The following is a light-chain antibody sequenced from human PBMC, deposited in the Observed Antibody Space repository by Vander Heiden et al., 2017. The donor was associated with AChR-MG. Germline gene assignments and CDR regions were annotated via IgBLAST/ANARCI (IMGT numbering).Light chain of an antibody. Sequence: DTVMTQSPDPLAVSLGERATINCKSSQSVLYSSNNKNYLAWYQQKPGQPPKLLIYWASTRESGVPDRFSGSGSGTDFTLTISSLQAEDVAVYYCQQYYSTPLTFGGGTKVEIK. J-gene: IGKJ4*01. CDR2: WAS. CDR3: QQYYSTPLT. V-gene: IGKV4-1*01. CDR1: QSVLYSSNNKNY.